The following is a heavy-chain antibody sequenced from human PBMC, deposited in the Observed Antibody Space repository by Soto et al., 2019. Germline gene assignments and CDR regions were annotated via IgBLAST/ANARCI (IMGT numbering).Heavy chain of an antibody. D-gene: IGHD3-22*01. Sequence: SVKVSCKASGCTFSSYAISWVRQAPGQGLEWMGGIIPIFGTANYAQKFQGRVTITADESTSTAYMELSSLRSEDTAVYYCARGSYDSSGYYYHYFDYWGQGTLVTVSS. J-gene: IGHJ4*02. CDR2: IIPIFGTA. CDR1: GCTFSSYA. V-gene: IGHV1-69*13. CDR3: ARGSYDSSGYYYHYFDY.